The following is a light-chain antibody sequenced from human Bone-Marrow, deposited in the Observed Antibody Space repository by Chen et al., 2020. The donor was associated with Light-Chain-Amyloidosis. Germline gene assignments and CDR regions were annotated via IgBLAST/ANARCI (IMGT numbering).Light chain of an antibody. CDR1: DLPTKY. Sequence: SYELTQPPSVSVSPGQTARITCSGDDLPTKYAYWYQKKPGQAPVLVIHRDTERPSGISERFSGSSSGTTATFTISGVQAEDEADYHCQSADSSGTYEVIFGGGTKLTVL. CDR3: QSADSSGTYEVI. J-gene: IGLJ2*01. CDR2: RDT. V-gene: IGLV3-25*03.